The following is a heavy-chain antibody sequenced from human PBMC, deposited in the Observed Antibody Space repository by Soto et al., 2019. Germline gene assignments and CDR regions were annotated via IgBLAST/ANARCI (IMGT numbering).Heavy chain of an antibody. D-gene: IGHD1-26*01. J-gene: IGHJ6*03. Sequence: GGSLRLSCAASGFTFDDYTMHWVRQAPGKGLEWVSLISWDGGSTYYADSVKGRFTISRDNSKNSLYLQMNSLRTEDTDLYYCAKDGANYYYYYMDVWGKGTTVTVSS. CDR1: GFTFDDYT. CDR3: AKDGANYYYYYMDV. V-gene: IGHV3-43*01. CDR2: ISWDGGST.